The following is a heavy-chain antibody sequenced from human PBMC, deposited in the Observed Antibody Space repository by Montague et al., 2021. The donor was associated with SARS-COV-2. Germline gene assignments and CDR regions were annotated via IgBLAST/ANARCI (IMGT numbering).Heavy chain of an antibody. J-gene: IGHJ4*02. CDR1: GGSIISSSYY. V-gene: IGHV4-39*01. D-gene: IGHD3-10*01. CDR3: ARLPDLLLWFGEALDY. Sequence: SETLSLTCTVSGGSIISSSYYWGWIRQPPGKGLEWIGSIYYSGSTYYNPSLKSRVTISVDTSKNQFSLKLSSVTAADTAVYYCARLPDLLLWFGEALDYWGQGTLVTVSS. CDR2: IYYSGST.